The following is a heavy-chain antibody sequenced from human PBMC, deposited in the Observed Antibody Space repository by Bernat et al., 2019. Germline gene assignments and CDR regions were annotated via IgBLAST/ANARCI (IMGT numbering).Heavy chain of an antibody. D-gene: IGHD2-2*01. CDR3: ARGCSSTSCYEMLYYGMDV. J-gene: IGHJ6*02. CDR1: GGSISSGGYY. V-gene: IGHV4-31*03. CDR2: IYYSGST. Sequence: QVQLQESGPGLVKPSQTLSLTCTVSGGSISSGGYYWSWIRQHPGKGLEWIGYIYYSGSTYYNPSLKSRVTISVDTSKNQFSLKLSSVTAADTAVYYCARGCSSTSCYEMLYYGMDVWGQGTTVTVSS.